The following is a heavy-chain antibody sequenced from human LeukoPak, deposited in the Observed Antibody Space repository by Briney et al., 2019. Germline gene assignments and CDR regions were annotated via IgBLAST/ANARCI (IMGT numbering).Heavy chain of an antibody. J-gene: IGHJ4*02. CDR2: IYHGGST. CDR1: GYSISSGYY. V-gene: IGHV4-38-2*02. Sequence: PSETLSLTCTVSGYSISSGYYWGWIRQSPGKGLEWIGSIYHGGSTYYNPSLKSRVTISVDTSKNQFSLKLSSVTAADTAVYYCARGLRNYFDYWGQGTLVTVSS. CDR3: ARGLRNYFDY.